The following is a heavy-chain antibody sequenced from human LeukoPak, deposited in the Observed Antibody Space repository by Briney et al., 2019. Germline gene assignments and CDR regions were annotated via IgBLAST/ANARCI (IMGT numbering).Heavy chain of an antibody. V-gene: IGHV4-39*07. CDR1: GGSISSSSYY. D-gene: IGHD3-9*01. CDR2: IYYSGST. CDR3: ARTYDILTGYDF. Sequence: SETLSLTCTVSGGSISSSSYYWGWIRQPPGKGLEWIGSIYYSGSTYYNPSLKSRVTISVDTSKNQFSLKLSSVTAADTAVYFCARTYDILTGYDFWGQGNLVTVSS. J-gene: IGHJ4*02.